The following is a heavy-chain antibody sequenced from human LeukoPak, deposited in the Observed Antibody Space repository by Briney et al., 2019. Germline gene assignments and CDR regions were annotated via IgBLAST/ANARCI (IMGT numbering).Heavy chain of an antibody. CDR2: IYPGDSDT. J-gene: IGHJ4*02. D-gene: IGHD6-13*01. Sequence: GESLKISCKASGYNFIPYWIGWVRQMPGKGLEWMGIIYPGDSDTRYSPSFQGQVTISADRSISTAYLQWSSLKASDTAMYYCARRGLERAAAGNFDYWGQGTLVTVSS. V-gene: IGHV5-51*01. CDR3: ARRGLERAAAGNFDY. CDR1: GYNFIPYW.